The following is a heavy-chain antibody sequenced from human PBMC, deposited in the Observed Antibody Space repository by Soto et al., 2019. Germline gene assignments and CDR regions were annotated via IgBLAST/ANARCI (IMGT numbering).Heavy chain of an antibody. CDR3: ARGSIRLVVTALADY. V-gene: IGHV3-30-3*01. Sequence: QVQLVESGGGVVQPGRSLRLSCAASGFTFSSYAMHWVRQAPGKGLEWVAVISYDGSNKYYADSVKGRFTISSDNSKNTLYLQMNSLRAEDTAVYYCARGSIRLVVTALADYWGQGTLVTVSS. D-gene: IGHD2-21*02. CDR2: ISYDGSNK. J-gene: IGHJ4*02. CDR1: GFTFSSYA.